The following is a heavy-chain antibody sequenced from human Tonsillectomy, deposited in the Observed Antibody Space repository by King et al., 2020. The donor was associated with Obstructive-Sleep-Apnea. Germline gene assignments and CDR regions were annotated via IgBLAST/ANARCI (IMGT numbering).Heavy chain of an antibody. V-gene: IGHV3-23*04. D-gene: IGHD2-15*01. CDR1: GFTFSSYA. CDR2: ISGSGGST. CDR3: AKDLEGIVVVVAATFDY. J-gene: IGHJ4*02. Sequence: VQLVESGGGLVQPGGSLRLSCAASGFTFSSYAMSWVRQAPGKGLEWVSAISGSGGSTYYADSVKGRFTISRDNSKNTLYLQMNSLRAEDTAVYSCAKDLEGIVVVVAATFDYWGQGTLVTVSS.